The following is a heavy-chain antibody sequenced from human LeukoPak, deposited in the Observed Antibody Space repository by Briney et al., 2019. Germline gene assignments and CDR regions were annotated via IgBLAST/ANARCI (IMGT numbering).Heavy chain of an antibody. J-gene: IGHJ5*02. CDR1: GYTFTGYY. Sequence: GASVKVPCKASGYTFTGYYMHWVRQAPGQGLEWMGWINPNSGGTNYAQKFQGRVTMTRDTSISTAYMELSRLRSDDTAVYYCARCSSSWYEVYWFDPWGQGTLVTVSS. D-gene: IGHD6-13*01. V-gene: IGHV1-2*02. CDR3: ARCSSSWYEVYWFDP. CDR2: INPNSGGT.